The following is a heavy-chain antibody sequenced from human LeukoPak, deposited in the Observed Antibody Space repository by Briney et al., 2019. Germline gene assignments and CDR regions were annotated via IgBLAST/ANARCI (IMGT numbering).Heavy chain of an antibody. V-gene: IGHV3-33*06. CDR1: GFTFSSYG. CDR2: IWYDGSNK. CDR3: AKAHCSSTSCSRADN. J-gene: IGHJ4*02. Sequence: GGSLRLSCAASGFTFSSYGMHWVRQAPGKGLEWVAVIWYDGSNKYYADSVKGRFTISRDNSKNTLYLQMNSLRAEDTAVYYCAKAHCSSTSCSRADNWGQGTLVTVSS. D-gene: IGHD2-2*01.